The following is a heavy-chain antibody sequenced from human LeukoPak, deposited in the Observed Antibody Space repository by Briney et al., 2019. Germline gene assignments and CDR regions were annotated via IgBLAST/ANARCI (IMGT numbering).Heavy chain of an antibody. V-gene: IGHV4-59*01. CDR2: IYYSGST. CDR1: GGSISSYY. Sequence: ETLSLTCTVSGGSISSYYWSWIRQPPGKGLEWIGYIYYSGSTNYNPSLKSRVTISVDTSKNQFSLKLSSVTAADTAVYYCARDNLGATMSAFDIWGQGTMVTVSS. D-gene: IGHD1-26*01. J-gene: IGHJ3*02. CDR3: ARDNLGATMSAFDI.